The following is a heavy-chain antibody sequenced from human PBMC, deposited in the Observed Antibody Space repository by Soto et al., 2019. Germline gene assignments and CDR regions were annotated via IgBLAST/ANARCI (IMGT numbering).Heavy chain of an antibody. D-gene: IGHD3-3*01. CDR3: ARESRFLEWLSHYYYYYGMDV. CDR2: ISSSSSTI. CDR1: GFTFSSYS. V-gene: IGHV3-48*02. Sequence: PGGSLRLSCAASGFTFSSYSMNWVRQAPGKGLEWVSFISSSSSTIYYADSVKGRFTISRDNAKNSLYLQMNSLRDEDTAVYYCARESRFLEWLSHYYYYYGMDVWGQGTTVTVSS. J-gene: IGHJ6*02.